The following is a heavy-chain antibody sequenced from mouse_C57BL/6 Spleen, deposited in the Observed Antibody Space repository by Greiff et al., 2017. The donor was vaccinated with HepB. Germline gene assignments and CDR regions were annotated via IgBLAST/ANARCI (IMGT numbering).Heavy chain of an antibody. CDR2: INYDGSST. D-gene: IGHD2-3*01. Sequence: EVQLVESEGGLVQPGSSMKLSCTASGFTFSDYYMAWVRQVPEKGLEWVANINYDGSSTYYLDSLKSRFIISRDNAKNILYLQMSSLKSEDTATYYCARDSFYDGYYGWYYAMDYWGQGTSVTVSS. V-gene: IGHV5-16*01. CDR1: GFTFSDYY. CDR3: ARDSFYDGYYGWYYAMDY. J-gene: IGHJ4*01.